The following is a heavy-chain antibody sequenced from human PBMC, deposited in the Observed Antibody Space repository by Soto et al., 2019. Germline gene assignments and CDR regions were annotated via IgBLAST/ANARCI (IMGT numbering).Heavy chain of an antibody. D-gene: IGHD3-3*01. V-gene: IGHV1-8*01. J-gene: IGHJ5*01. Sequence: QVQLLQSGAEVQRPGDSVTVSCKASGYIFTDYDVSWVRQAAGQGLEWLGWMSHATGRTKTSYLPQFEDRSGMTWDTSLSTAYLEVRSLTSDDTAVYYCAKGGTAGYDFWSNPRWDWLASWGQGTLVIVSS. CDR1: GYIFTDYD. CDR3: AKGGTAGYDFWSNPRWDWLAS. CDR2: MSHATGRTKT.